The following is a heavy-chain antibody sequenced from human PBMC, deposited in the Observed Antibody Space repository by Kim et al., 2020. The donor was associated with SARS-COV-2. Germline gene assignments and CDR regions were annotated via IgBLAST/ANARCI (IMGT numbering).Heavy chain of an antibody. CDR2: GST. D-gene: IGHD4-4*01. J-gene: IGHJ5*02. Sequence: GSTYYNPSLKIRVTISVDTSKNQFSLKLSSVTAADTAVYYCASLVTSPPPWGQGTLVTVSS. V-gene: IGHV4-39*01. CDR3: ASLVTSPPP.